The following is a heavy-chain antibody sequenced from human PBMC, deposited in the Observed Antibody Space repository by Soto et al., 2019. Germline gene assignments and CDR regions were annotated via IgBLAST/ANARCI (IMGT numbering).Heavy chain of an antibody. Sequence: SETLSLTCSVSGVSISYYYWNWIRQPPGKGLEWIGHIYYTGITSYNPSLNSRVTISVDTSKNQISLKLGSVTAAATAVYYRGSLPASQYYHGVDVGGQGTTVTVSS. CDR2: IYYTGIT. V-gene: IGHV4-59*01. CDR3: GSLPASQYYHGVDV. D-gene: IGHD2-2*01. CDR1: GVSISYYY. J-gene: IGHJ6*02.